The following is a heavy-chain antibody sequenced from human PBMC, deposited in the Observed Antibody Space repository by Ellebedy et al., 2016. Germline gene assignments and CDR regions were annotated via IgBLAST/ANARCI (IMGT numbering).Heavy chain of an antibody. CDR2: LSGSGPKT. CDR3: AKHEADGDYYFDL. J-gene: IGHJ2*01. Sequence: GGSLRLXXAASGFTFKTYAMSWVRQAPGKGLEWVSTLSGSGPKTYYADSVQGRFTISRDNSKSTLYQQMNSLRAEDTAVYYCAKHEADGDYYFDLWGRGTLVTVSS. D-gene: IGHD2-21*01. V-gene: IGHV3-23*01. CDR1: GFTFKTYA.